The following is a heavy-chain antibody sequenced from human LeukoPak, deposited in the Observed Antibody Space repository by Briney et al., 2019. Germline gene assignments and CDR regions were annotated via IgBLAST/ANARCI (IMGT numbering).Heavy chain of an antibody. J-gene: IGHJ3*02. CDR1: GFSFSTYA. Sequence: GGSLRLSCAASGFSFSTYAISWVRQAPGKGLEWVSSISTTSSYIFYADSVRGRFTISRDNAKNSLYLQMDSLRAEDTAVYYCARGGIITSYAFEIWGQGTMVTVSS. V-gene: IGHV3-21*01. D-gene: IGHD1-26*01. CDR3: ARGGIITSYAFEI. CDR2: ISTTSSYI.